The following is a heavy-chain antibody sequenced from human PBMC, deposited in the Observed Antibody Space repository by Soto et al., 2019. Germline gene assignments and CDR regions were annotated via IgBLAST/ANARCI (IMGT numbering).Heavy chain of an antibody. CDR3: ARVTYYDILTGYGNWFDP. CDR2: IYYSGST. Sequence: SETLSLTCTVSGGSISSSSYYWGWIRQPPGKGLEWIGSIYYSGSTYYNPSLKSRVTISVDTSKNQFSLKLSSVTAADTAVYYCARVTYYDILTGYGNWFDPWGQGTLV. V-gene: IGHV4-39*01. J-gene: IGHJ5*02. CDR1: GGSISSSSYY. D-gene: IGHD3-9*01.